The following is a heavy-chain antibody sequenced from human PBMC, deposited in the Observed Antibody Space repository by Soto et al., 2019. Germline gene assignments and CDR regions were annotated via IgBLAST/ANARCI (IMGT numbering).Heavy chain of an antibody. V-gene: IGHV4-61*08. CDR2: IYYSGTT. CDR1: GASITSGGYY. Sequence: SETLSLTCTVSGASITSGGYYWSWIRQHPGKGLEWIGYIYYSGTTYYNPSLPSRVTMSVDTSKNQFSLTLNAVTAADTAVYYCARDSTVAATPVSWIDPWGQGTLVTVSS. J-gene: IGHJ5*02. CDR3: ARDSTVAATPVSWIDP. D-gene: IGHD2-15*01.